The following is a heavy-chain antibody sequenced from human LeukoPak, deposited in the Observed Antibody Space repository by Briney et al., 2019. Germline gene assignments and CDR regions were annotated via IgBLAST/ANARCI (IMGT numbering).Heavy chain of an antibody. D-gene: IGHD1-26*01. J-gene: IGHJ4*02. CDR3: ARHVRNSRRYGLFDY. CDR2: INHSGST. Sequence: SETLSLTCAVYGGSFSGYYWSWIRQPPGKGLEWIGEINHSGSTNYNPSLKSRVTISVDTSKNQFSLKLSSVTPPDTAVYYCARHVRNSRRYGLFDYWGQGTLLTVSS. CDR1: GGSFSGYY. V-gene: IGHV4-34*01.